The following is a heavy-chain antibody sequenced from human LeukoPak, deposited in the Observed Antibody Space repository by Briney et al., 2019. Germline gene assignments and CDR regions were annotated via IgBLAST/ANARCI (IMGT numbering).Heavy chain of an antibody. D-gene: IGHD3-10*01. CDR3: ARGRRHYYGSGSYYNWFDP. Sequence: KPSETLSLTCAVYGGSFSGYYWSWIRQPPGKGLEWIGDINHSGSTNYNPSLKSRVTISVDTSKNQFSLKLSSVTAADTAVYYCARGRRHYYGSGSYYNWFDPWGQGTLVTVSS. CDR1: GGSFSGYY. V-gene: IGHV4-34*01. CDR2: INHSGST. J-gene: IGHJ5*02.